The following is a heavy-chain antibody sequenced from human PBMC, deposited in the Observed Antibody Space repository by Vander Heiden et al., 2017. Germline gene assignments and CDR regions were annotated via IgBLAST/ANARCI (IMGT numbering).Heavy chain of an antibody. V-gene: IGHV3-48*02. CDR2: ISSSSSTI. J-gene: IGHJ3*02. Sequence: EVQLVESGGGLVQPGGSLRLSCSASGFTFRGYSMNWVRQAPGKGLEWVSYISSSSSTIYYADSVKGRFTISRDNAKNSLYLQMNSLRDEDTAVYYCARVSEQWLVRPGAFDIWGQGTMVTVSS. CDR1: GFTFRGYS. D-gene: IGHD6-19*01. CDR3: ARVSEQWLVRPGAFDI.